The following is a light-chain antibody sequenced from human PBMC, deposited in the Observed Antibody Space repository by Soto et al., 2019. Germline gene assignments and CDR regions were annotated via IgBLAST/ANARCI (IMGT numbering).Light chain of an antibody. CDR1: RSVSNSY. CDR3: QQYGSSPYT. J-gene: IGKJ2*01. CDR2: GSS. Sequence: EIVLTQSPGTLSLSPGERATLSCRASRSVSNSYLAWYQQKPGQAHRLLIYGSSNRATGIPDRFSGSGSGTDFTLTISRLEPEDFAVYYCQQYGSSPYTFGQGTKLEIK. V-gene: IGKV3-20*01.